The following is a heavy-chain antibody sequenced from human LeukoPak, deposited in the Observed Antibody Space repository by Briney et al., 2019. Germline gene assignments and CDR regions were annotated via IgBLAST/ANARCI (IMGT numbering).Heavy chain of an antibody. D-gene: IGHD3-3*01. CDR3: ARFRVTIFGVVIPFDP. CDR2: MYTSGST. CDR1: GGSISSGSYY. J-gene: IGHJ5*02. V-gene: IGHV4-61*02. Sequence: SETLSLTCTVSGGSISSGSYYWSWIRQPAGKGLEWIGRMYTSGSTNYNPSFESRVTISADTSKNQFSLKLSSVTAADTAVYYCARFRVTIFGVVIPFDPWGQGTLVTVSS.